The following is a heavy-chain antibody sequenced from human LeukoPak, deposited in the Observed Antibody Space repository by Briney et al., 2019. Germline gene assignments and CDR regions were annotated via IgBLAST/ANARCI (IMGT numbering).Heavy chain of an antibody. CDR1: GGSISSSSYY. V-gene: IGHV4-39*07. CDR3: ARGRVSYYDSSGYYYYGMDV. J-gene: IGHJ6*02. Sequence: PSETLSLTCTVSGGSISSSSYYWGWIRQPPGKGLEWIGEINHSGSTNYNPSLKSRVTISVDTSKNQFSLKLSSVTAADTAVYYCARGRVSYYDSSGYYYYGMDVWGQGTTVTVSS. D-gene: IGHD3-22*01. CDR2: INHSGST.